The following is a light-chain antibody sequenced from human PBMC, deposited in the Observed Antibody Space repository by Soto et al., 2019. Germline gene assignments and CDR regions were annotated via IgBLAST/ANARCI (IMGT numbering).Light chain of an antibody. J-gene: IGLJ2*01. CDR1: SSDVGGYNY. V-gene: IGLV2-14*03. CDR2: DVS. CDR3: SSYTSSSTHVV. Sequence: QSALTQPASVSGSPGQSITISCTGTSSDVGGYNYVSWYQHHPGKAPKLMIYDVSNRPSGVSNRFSGSKSGNTASLTISGLQAEDEADYYCSSYTSSSTHVVFGGGTKLTV.